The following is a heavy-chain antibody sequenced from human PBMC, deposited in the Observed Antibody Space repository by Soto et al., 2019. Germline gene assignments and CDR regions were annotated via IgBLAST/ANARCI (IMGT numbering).Heavy chain of an antibody. V-gene: IGHV3-23*01. Sequence: EVQVLESGGGLVQPGGSLRLSCAATGFTFSDFAMSWVRQAPGKGLEWVSRIYGGGNDPHYADSVKGRVTISRDNSKNTLYVQMTRLRAEDTAVYYCAKMEGMDPWAYSFDYWGQGTLVTVSS. CDR2: IYGGGNDP. D-gene: IGHD2-2*03. CDR3: AKMEGMDPWAYSFDY. CDR1: GFTFSDFA. J-gene: IGHJ4*02.